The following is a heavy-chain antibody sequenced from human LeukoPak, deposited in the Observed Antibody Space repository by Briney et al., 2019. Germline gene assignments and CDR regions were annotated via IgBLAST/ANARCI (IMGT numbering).Heavy chain of an antibody. CDR1: GGSISSYY. J-gene: IGHJ2*01. CDR2: IYYGGST. Sequence: PSETLSLTCTVSGGSISSYYWSWIRQPPGKGLEWIGYIYYGGSTNYNPSLKSRVTISVDTSKNQFSLKLSSVTAADTAVYYCAGTPLRYFDWLSSRGGRPRSYWYFDLWGRGTLVTVSS. CDR3: AGTPLRYFDWLSSRGGRPRSYWYFDL. D-gene: IGHD3-9*01. V-gene: IGHV4-59*01.